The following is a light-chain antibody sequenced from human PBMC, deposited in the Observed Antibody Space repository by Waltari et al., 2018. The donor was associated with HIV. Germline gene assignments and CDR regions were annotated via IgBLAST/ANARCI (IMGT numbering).Light chain of an antibody. CDR3: ATWDGSLGGAYV. CDR1: TSNVGSNF. V-gene: IGLV1-47*01. Sequence: QSVLTQPPSASGTPGQRVTISCSGTTSNVGSNFGSWYQQPPGTAPKVLIYRDNRRPSGVPDRFSGSKSGASASLAISGLRSEDEGDYYCATWDGSLGGAYVFGAGTKVSVL. J-gene: IGLJ1*01. CDR2: RDN.